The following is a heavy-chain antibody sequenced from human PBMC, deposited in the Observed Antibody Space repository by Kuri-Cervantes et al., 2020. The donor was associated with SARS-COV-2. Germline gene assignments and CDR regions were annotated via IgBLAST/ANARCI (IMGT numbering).Heavy chain of an antibody. Sequence: SETLSPTCTVSCGSISSSSYYWGWIRKPPGKGLEWIGSISDSGRTYYNPSLKSRVTITVDTSKNQFSLKLSSVTAADTAMYYCALRIVDTIGFDYWGQGTLVTVSS. J-gene: IGHJ4*02. CDR2: ISDSGRT. V-gene: IGHV4-39*07. CDR3: ALRIVDTIGFDY. D-gene: IGHD5-12*01. CDR1: CGSISSSSYY.